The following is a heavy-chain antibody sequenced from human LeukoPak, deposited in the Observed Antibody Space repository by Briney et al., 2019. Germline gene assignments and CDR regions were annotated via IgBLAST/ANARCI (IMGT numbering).Heavy chain of an antibody. D-gene: IGHD2-2*01. J-gene: IGHJ4*02. CDR2: INWNSDSI. V-gene: IGHV3-9*01. CDR1: GFTFDDYA. CDR3: ARVPTMTFFDY. Sequence: GGSLRLSCAVSGFTFDDYAMHWVRQVPGKGLEWVSGINWNSDSIGYADSVKGRFTTSRDNAKNSLYLQMNSLRAEDTAVYYCARVPTMTFFDYWGQGTLVTVSS.